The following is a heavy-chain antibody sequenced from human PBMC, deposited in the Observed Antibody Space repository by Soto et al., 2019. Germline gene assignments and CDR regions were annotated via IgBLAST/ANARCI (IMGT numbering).Heavy chain of an antibody. Sequence: GGSLRLSCAASGFTFSSYSMNWVRQAPGKGLEWVSYISSSSSTIYYADSVKGRFTISRDNAKNSLYLQMNSLRAEDTAVYYCARDHYDSSGYYENFDYWGQGTLVTVSS. V-gene: IGHV3-48*01. CDR3: ARDHYDSSGYYENFDY. D-gene: IGHD3-22*01. CDR2: ISSSSSTI. J-gene: IGHJ4*02. CDR1: GFTFSSYS.